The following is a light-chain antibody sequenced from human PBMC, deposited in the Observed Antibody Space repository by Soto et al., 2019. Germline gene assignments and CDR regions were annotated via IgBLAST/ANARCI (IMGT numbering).Light chain of an antibody. CDR2: DTS. V-gene: IGKV3-20*01. CDR3: QQYGSSPRT. Sequence: EIVLTQSPGTLSLSPGERATLSCRASQSLSSSLAWYQQKPGQAPRVLIYDTSSRATGIPDRFSGSGSGTDFTLTISRLEPEDFAVYYCQQYGSSPRTVGQGTKVDIK. CDR1: QSLSSS. J-gene: IGKJ1*01.